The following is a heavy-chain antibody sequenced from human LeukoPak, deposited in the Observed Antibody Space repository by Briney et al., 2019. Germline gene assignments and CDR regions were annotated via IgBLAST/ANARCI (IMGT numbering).Heavy chain of an antibody. Sequence: ASVKVSCKASGYTFTSYAMHWVRQAPGQRLEWMGWINAGNGNTKYSQEFQGRVTMTRDTSISTAYMELSRLRSDDTAVYYCARDSERYCSGGSCYDKNYYYYMDVWGKGTTVTISS. D-gene: IGHD2-15*01. CDR2: INAGNGNT. CDR3: ARDSERYCSGGSCYDKNYYYYMDV. V-gene: IGHV1-3*01. CDR1: GYTFTSYA. J-gene: IGHJ6*03.